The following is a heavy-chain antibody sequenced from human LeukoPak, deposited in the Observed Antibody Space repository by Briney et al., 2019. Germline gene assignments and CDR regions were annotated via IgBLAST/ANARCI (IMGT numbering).Heavy chain of an antibody. CDR1: GGSFSGYY. CDR3: ARGRGYDYVWGSYRSRYFDY. CDR2: INHSGST. Sequence: SETLSLTCAVYGGSFSGYYWSWVRQPPGKGLEWIGEINHSGSTNYNPSLKSRVTISVDTSKNQFSLKLSSVTAADTAVYYCARGRGYDYVWGSYRSRYFDYWGQGTLVTVSS. D-gene: IGHD3-16*02. J-gene: IGHJ4*02. V-gene: IGHV4-34*01.